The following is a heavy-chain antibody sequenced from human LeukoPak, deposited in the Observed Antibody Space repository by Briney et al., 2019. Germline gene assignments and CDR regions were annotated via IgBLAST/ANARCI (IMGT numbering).Heavy chain of an antibody. D-gene: IGHD1-1*01. CDR3: SRVAQSGPTGWFDP. V-gene: IGHV3-21*01. Sequence: GGSLRLSCAASGFNLNSYMLNWVRQAPGKGLGWVSSISSTGSYIYHADSVKGRFTISRDNPGNVVYLQMDSLRAEDTAVYYCSRVAQSGPTGWFDPWGQGTLVTVSS. CDR1: GFNLNSYM. J-gene: IGHJ5*02. CDR2: ISSTGSYI.